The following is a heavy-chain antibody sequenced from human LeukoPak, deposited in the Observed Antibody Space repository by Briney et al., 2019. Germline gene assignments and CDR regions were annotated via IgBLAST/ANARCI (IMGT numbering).Heavy chain of an antibody. J-gene: IGHJ4*02. D-gene: IGHD3-16*01. CDR2: ISFGGST. CDR3: ARRRAGGRLDY. CDR1: GGSISISSYY. Sequence: PSETLSLTCTVSGGSISISSYYWGWLRQPPGRGLEWIGSISFGGSTYYSPSLKSRLTISVDTSKNQFSLNLITVTAADTAVYFCARRRAGGRLDYWGQGTLVTVSS. V-gene: IGHV4-39*01.